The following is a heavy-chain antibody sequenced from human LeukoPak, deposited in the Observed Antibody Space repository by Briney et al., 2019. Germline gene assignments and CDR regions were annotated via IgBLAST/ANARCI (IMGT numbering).Heavy chain of an antibody. CDR2: IYYSGNT. CDR1: SGSISSGGYY. J-gene: IGHJ3*02. CDR3: AGGTNQVGNDALDI. V-gene: IGHV4-31*03. D-gene: IGHD1-14*01. Sequence: PSETLSLTCTVSSGSISSGGYYWSWIRQHPGKGLEWIGYIYYSGNTYYNPSLKSRVTTSVDTSKNQFSLKLSSVTAADTAVYYCAGGTNQVGNDALDIWGQGTMVTVSS.